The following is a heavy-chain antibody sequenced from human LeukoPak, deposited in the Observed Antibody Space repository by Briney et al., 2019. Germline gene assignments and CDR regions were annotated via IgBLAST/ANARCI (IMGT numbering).Heavy chain of an antibody. CDR2: ISYDGSNK. CDR3: AEGGAYYYDSSGPTYFDY. D-gene: IGHD3-22*01. V-gene: IGHV3-30-3*02. Sequence: GGSLRLSCAASGFTFSSYAMHWVRQAPGKGLEWVAVISYDGSNKYYADSVKGRFTISRDNSKNTLYLQMNSLRAEDTAVYYCAEGGAYYYDSSGPTYFDYWGQGTLVTVSS. J-gene: IGHJ4*02. CDR1: GFTFSSYA.